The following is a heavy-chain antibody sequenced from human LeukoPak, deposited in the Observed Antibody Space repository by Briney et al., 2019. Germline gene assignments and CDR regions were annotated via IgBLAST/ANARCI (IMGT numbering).Heavy chain of an antibody. Sequence: PSQTLSLTCTVSGGSISSGSYYWSWIRQPAGKRLEWIGRIYTSGSTNYNPSLKSRVTISVDTSKNQFSLKLSSVTVADTAVYYCASGGGAPYWGQGTLVTVSS. V-gene: IGHV4-61*02. J-gene: IGHJ4*02. D-gene: IGHD1-26*01. CDR2: IYTSGST. CDR1: GGSISSGSYY. CDR3: ASGGGAPY.